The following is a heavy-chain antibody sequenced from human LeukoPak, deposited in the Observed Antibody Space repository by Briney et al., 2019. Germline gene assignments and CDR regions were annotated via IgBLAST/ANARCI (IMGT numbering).Heavy chain of an antibody. J-gene: IGHJ4*02. CDR3: ARDLIPYSASSGFDY. V-gene: IGHV3-30*03. CDR1: GFSFSLYG. CDR2: LSYDGSKK. Sequence: GRSLRLSCAASGFSFSLYGIHWVRQAPGKGLEWVAVLSYDGSKKYYADSVRGRFTISRDNSQNTLYLQMNSLRLEDTAVYYCARDLIPYSASSGFDYWGQGILVTVSS. D-gene: IGHD6-6*01.